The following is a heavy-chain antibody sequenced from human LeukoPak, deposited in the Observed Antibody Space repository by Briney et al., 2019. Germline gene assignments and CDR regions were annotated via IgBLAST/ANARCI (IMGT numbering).Heavy chain of an antibody. J-gene: IGHJ4*02. CDR3: ARDWGDGAGYDY. Sequence: SQTLSLTCAISGDSVSKNSVAWDWIRQSPSRGLEWLGRIYNRSKWYNDYAVSVKSRITINPDTSKNQFSLHLKSVTPEDTAVYYCARDWGDGAGYDYWGQGTLVTVSS. V-gene: IGHV6-1*01. CDR1: GDSVSKNSVA. CDR2: IYNRSKWYN. D-gene: IGHD3-16*01.